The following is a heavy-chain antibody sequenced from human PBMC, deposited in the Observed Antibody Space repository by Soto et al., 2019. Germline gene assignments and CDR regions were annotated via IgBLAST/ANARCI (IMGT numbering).Heavy chain of an antibody. J-gene: IGHJ4*02. CDR3: ARGGAARPDY. Sequence: EVRLLESGGGLVQPGGSLRLSCAASGFTFSNYGMNWVRQAPGKGLAWVSYISSNSATRQYADSVKGRFTISRDKAKNSLYLQMNSLRDEDTAVYYCARGGAARPDYWGQGTLVTVSS. D-gene: IGHD6-6*01. V-gene: IGHV3-48*02. CDR1: GFTFSNYG. CDR2: ISSNSATR.